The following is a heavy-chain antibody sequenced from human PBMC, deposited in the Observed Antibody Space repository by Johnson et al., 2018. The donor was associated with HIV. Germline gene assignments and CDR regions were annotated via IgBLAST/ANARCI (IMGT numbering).Heavy chain of an antibody. CDR3: ARDEEMATIFNAFDI. V-gene: IGHV3-33*08. CDR2: TRYDGSNK. D-gene: IGHD5-24*01. Sequence: QVQLVESGGGVVQPGRSLRLSCAASRFTFSRYGMHWVRQAPGKGLEWVAFTRYDGSNKHYVDSVKGRFTISRDNSKNTLYLQMNSLRAEDTAVYYCARDEEMATIFNAFDIWGQGTMVTVSS. CDR1: RFTFSRYG. J-gene: IGHJ3*02.